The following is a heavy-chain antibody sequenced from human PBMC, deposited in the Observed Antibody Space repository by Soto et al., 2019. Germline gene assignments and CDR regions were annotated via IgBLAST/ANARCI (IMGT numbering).Heavy chain of an antibody. D-gene: IGHD2-15*01. J-gene: IGHJ5*02. CDR3: ARGSYCSGGTCTNWFDA. Sequence: QLVQSGAEVKKPGASVKVSCKASGYTFNDYAITWVRQAPGQGLAWVGWISASIGHTNYAQSFQGRVTMTTDRSTTTAYMELRSLRSDDPAVYYCARGSYCSGGTCTNWFDAWGQGTLVTVSS. V-gene: IGHV1-18*01. CDR2: ISASIGHT. CDR1: GYTFNDYA.